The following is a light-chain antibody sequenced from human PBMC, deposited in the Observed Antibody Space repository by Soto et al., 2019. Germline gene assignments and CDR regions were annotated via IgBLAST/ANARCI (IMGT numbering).Light chain of an antibody. Sequence: DIQMTQSPSSLSASVGDRVTITCRASQSISSNLNWYQQKPGKAPKLLIYAASSLQSGVPSRFSGSGSGTDFTLTISSLQPEDFATDYCQHSYSTPYTFGQGTKLEIK. V-gene: IGKV1-39*01. CDR3: QHSYSTPYT. CDR1: QSISSN. J-gene: IGKJ2*01. CDR2: AAS.